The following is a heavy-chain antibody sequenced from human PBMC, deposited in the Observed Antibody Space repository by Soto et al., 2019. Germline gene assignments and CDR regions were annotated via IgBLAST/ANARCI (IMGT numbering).Heavy chain of an antibody. D-gene: IGHD2-15*01. V-gene: IGHV3-23*01. CDR1: GFTFSSYA. CDR2: ISSSGGST. CDR3: AKARDIVVVVAATTLDY. J-gene: IGHJ4*02. Sequence: EVQLLESGGGLVQPGGSLRLSCAASGFTFSSYAMSWVRQAPGKGLEWVSAISSSGGSTYYADSVKGRFTITRDNSKNTLYLQKNSLRAEDTAVYYCAKARDIVVVVAATTLDYWGQGTLVTVSS.